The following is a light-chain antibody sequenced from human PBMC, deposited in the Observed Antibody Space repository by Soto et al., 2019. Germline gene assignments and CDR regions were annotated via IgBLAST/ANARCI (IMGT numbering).Light chain of an antibody. CDR2: AAS. Sequence: DIQMTQSPSSLSASVGDRVTITCRASQSISSYLNWYQQKPGKAPKLLIYAASSLQSGVPSRFSGSGSGTGFTLTSSRLQPDDSASYYCQQNYSTPLTFGPGTKVDIK. CDR1: QSISSY. V-gene: IGKV1-39*01. CDR3: QQNYSTPLT. J-gene: IGKJ3*01.